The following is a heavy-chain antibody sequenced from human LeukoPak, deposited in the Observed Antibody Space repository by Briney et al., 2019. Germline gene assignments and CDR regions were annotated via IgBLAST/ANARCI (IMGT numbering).Heavy chain of an antibody. D-gene: IGHD3-3*01. CDR3: ARCSPYYDFWSGYHNWFDP. Sequence: SETLSLTCTVSDGSISSSSYYWGWIRQPPGKGLEWIGSIYYSGSTYYNPSLKSRVTISVDTSKNQFSLKLSSVTAADTAVYYCARCSPYYDFWSGYHNWFDPWGQGTLVTVSS. J-gene: IGHJ5*02. CDR1: DGSISSSSYY. CDR2: IYYSGST. V-gene: IGHV4-39*01.